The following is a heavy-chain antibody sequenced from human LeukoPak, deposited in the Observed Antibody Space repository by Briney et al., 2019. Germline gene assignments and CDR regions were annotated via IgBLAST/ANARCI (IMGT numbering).Heavy chain of an antibody. J-gene: IGHJ4*02. CDR3: AATYYYDSSDDY. V-gene: IGHV4-59*01. CDR1: GGSISCYY. Sequence: ASETLSLTCTVSGGSISCYYWSWIRQPPGKGLEWIGYIYYSGSTNYNPSLKSRVTISVDTSKNQFSLKLSSVTAADTAVYYCAATYYYDSSDDYWGQGTLVTVSS. D-gene: IGHD3-22*01. CDR2: IYYSGST.